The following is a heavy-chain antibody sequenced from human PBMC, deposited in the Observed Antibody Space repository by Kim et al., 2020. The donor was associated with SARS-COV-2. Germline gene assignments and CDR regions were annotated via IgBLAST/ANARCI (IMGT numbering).Heavy chain of an antibody. D-gene: IGHD3-3*01. CDR1: GGTFRSHS. J-gene: IGHJ6*03. Sequence: SVKVSCEASGGTFRSHSIAWVRRAPGQGFEWMGRIIPLLGRTDYAQKFQDRVTISADRNTNTAFMEVNRLRSDDTAVYFCARVADFEVAAASMRHYYMDVWGSGTTVTVSS. CDR3: ARVADFEVAAASMRHYYMDV. V-gene: IGHV1-69*04. CDR2: IIPLLGRT.